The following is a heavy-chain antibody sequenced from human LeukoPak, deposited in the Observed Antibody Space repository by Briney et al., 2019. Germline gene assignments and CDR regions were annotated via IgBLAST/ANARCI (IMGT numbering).Heavy chain of an antibody. D-gene: IGHD6-6*01. CDR3: ARGDWSSSIDY. V-gene: IGHV4-30-4*01. J-gene: IGHJ4*02. CDR2: IYYSGST. Sequence: SETLSLTCTVSGGSIISGDFYWIWNRQPPGKGLEWIGYIYYSGSTYYNPSLKSLITISVDTSKNQFSLKLSSVTAADTAVYYCARGDWSSSIDYWGQGTLVTVSS. CDR1: GGSIISGDFY.